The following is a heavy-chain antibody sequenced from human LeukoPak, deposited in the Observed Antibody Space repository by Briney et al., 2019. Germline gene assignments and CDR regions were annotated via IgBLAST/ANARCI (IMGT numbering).Heavy chain of an antibody. CDR1: GFTFSRYD. CDR2: IGTSDDT. D-gene: IGHD2-15*01. J-gene: IGHJ3*02. V-gene: IGHV3-13*01. Sequence: GGSLRLSCAASGFTFSRYDMLWVRQATGKGLEWVSGIGTSDDTYYPDSVKGRFTISRENAKNSLYLQINSQRAGDKAIYYCARVVGSIAFDIWGQGTMVTVSS. CDR3: ARVVGSIAFDI.